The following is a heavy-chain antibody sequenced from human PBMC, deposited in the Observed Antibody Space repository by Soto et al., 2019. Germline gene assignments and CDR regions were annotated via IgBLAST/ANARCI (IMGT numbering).Heavy chain of an antibody. Sequence: GGSLSLCWAAAGGTFGGYAGSWIRPAPGKGLEWVSAISGSGGSTYYADSVKGRFTISRDNSKNTLYLQMNSLRAEDTAVYYCAMHLKSYYDSSGYSPLGLDYWGQGTLVTVSS. CDR2: ISGSGGST. J-gene: IGHJ4*02. CDR3: AMHLKSYYDSSGYSPLGLDY. D-gene: IGHD3-22*01. CDR1: GGTFGGYA. V-gene: IGHV3-23*01.